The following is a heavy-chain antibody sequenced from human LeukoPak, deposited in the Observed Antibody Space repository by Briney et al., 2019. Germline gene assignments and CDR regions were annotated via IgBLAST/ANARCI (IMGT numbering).Heavy chain of an antibody. CDR2: ISNSGTT. V-gene: IGHV4-34*09. Sequence: SETLSLTCAVYGVSFSGYYWSWIRQPPGKGLEWIGYISNSGTTSYNPSLKSRVSISVDTSNNQFSLRLSSVTAADTAVYYCARDVVVTSSPDAFDIWGQGTMVTVSS. D-gene: IGHD2-21*02. CDR3: ARDVVVTSSPDAFDI. J-gene: IGHJ3*02. CDR1: GVSFSGYY.